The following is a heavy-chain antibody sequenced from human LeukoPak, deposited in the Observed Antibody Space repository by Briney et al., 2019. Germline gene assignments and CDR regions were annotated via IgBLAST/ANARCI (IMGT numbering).Heavy chain of an antibody. J-gene: IGHJ6*03. Sequence: ASVKVSCKASGYTFTGYYMHWVRQAPGQGLEWMGWINPNSGGTNYAQKFQGRVTMTRDTSISTAYMELSRLRSDDTAVYYCARDALYCSSTSCYSWGDYYYYYMDVWGKGTTVTVSS. D-gene: IGHD2-2*01. CDR3: ARDALYCSSTSCYSWGDYYYYYMDV. CDR2: INPNSGGT. V-gene: IGHV1-2*02. CDR1: GYTFTGYY.